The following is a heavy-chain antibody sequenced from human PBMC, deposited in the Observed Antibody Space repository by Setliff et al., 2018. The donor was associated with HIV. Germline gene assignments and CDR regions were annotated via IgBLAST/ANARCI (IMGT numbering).Heavy chain of an antibody. D-gene: IGHD5-18*01. V-gene: IGHV4-34*01. CDR1: GGSLSDSY. CDR3: ARGAGYSYIDYYYYSMDV. J-gene: IGHJ6*03. CDR2: ISHSGSA. Sequence: SETLSLTCAVYGGSLSDSYYNWIRQPPGKGLEWIGEISHSGSASYNSSLKSRVTISVESSKNQLSLKLTSVTAADTAVYFCARGAGYSYIDYYYYSMDVWGKGTTVTVSS.